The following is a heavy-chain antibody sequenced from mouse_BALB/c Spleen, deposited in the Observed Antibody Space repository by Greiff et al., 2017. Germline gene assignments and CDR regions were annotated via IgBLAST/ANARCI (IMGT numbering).Heavy chain of an antibody. J-gene: IGHJ3*01. CDR3: TRRGNYDETWFAY. D-gene: IGHD2-4*01. CDR2: IRLKSNNYAT. Sequence: EVKVEESGGGLVQPGGSMKLSCVASGFTFSNYWMNWVRQSPEKGLEWVAEIRLKSNNYATHYAESVKGRFTISRDDSKSSVYLQMNNLRAEDTGIYYCTRRGNYDETWFAYWGQGTLVTVSA. V-gene: IGHV6-6*02. CDR1: GFTFSNYW.